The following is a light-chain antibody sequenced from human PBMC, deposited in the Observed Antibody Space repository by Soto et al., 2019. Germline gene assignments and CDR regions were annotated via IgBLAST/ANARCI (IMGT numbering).Light chain of an antibody. Sequence: IVLTQSPGTLSLSPGERATLSCMASQSVSSSYLAWYQQKPGQAPRLLSYGASSRATGIPDRFSGSGSGTEFTLTISRLEPEDFEVYYCQQYGSSPWTFGQGTKVDI. CDR1: QSVSSSY. CDR3: QQYGSSPWT. V-gene: IGKV3-20*01. J-gene: IGKJ1*01. CDR2: GAS.